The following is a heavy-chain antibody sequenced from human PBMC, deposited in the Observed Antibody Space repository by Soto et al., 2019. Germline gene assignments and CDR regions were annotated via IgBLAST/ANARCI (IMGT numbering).Heavy chain of an antibody. J-gene: IGHJ4*02. D-gene: IGHD1-20*01. CDR2: ISAYNGNT. CDR3: ARVRAITGTNPASDY. Sequence: ASVKVSCKASGYTFTSYGISWVRQAPGQGLEWMGWISAYNGNTNYAQKLQGRVTMTTDTSTSTAYMELRSLRSDDTAVYYCARVRAITGTNPASDYWGQGTLVTVSS. CDR1: GYTFTSYG. V-gene: IGHV1-18*01.